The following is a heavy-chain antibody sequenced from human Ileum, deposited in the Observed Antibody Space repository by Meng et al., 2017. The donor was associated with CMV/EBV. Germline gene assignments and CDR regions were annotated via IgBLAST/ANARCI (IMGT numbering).Heavy chain of an antibody. CDR1: GFTFSSSW. V-gene: IGHV3-74*03. CDR2: LTSDGRTT. J-gene: IGHJ4*02. Sequence: LSLSCAVSGFTFSSSWMHWVRQVPGKGLVWVSRLTSDGRTTYADSVKGRFTISRDDATSTLYLQMNSLRAEDTAVYYCARDGSYNFDYWGQGTLVTVSS. CDR3: ARDGSYNFDY. D-gene: IGHD1-26*01.